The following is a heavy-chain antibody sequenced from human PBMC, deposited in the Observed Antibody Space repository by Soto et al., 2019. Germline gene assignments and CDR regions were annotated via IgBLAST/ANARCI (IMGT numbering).Heavy chain of an antibody. J-gene: IGHJ5*01. Sequence: EVQLVESGGGSVNPGGSVRLSCAASGFTFTDAWMNWVRQVPGEGLEWVGHVKSQIDGGTTDSAAALDGRVTISRDDSKNMVDLQMNRLRTDDTAVYYCATGSARFDFWGQGTLVTVSS. CDR2: VKSQIDGGTT. D-gene: IGHD6-6*01. CDR1: GFTFTDAW. V-gene: IGHV3-15*01. CDR3: ATGSARFDF.